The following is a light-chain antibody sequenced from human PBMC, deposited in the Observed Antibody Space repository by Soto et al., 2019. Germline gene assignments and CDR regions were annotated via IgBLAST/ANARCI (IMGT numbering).Light chain of an antibody. Sequence: DIQMTQSPSTLSASVGDRVTITCRASQSISNWLAWYQQKPGKVPKLLIYKASTLESGVPSRFSGSASGTEFTLTISSLQPDDFATYYCQQYNSYSGTFGQGTKVDIK. CDR1: QSISNW. V-gene: IGKV1-5*03. CDR2: KAS. CDR3: QQYNSYSGT. J-gene: IGKJ1*01.